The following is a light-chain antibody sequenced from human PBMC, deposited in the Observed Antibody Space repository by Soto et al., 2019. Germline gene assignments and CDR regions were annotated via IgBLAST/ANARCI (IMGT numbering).Light chain of an antibody. CDR1: QSITTGY. CDR3: QQHGISHIT. CDR2: GVS. V-gene: IGKV3-20*01. Sequence: ESVLTQSPGPLSLSPGERATLSCRASQSITTGYLAWYQQKPGQAPRLLMYGVSTRDTGIPDRFSGSGSGTDFTLTISRLEPEDFAVYYCQQHGISHITFGQGTRLEIK. J-gene: IGKJ5*01.